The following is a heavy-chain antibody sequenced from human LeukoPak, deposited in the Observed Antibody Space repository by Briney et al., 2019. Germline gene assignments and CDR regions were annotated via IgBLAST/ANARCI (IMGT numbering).Heavy chain of an antibody. CDR1: GFTFSSYE. J-gene: IGHJ3*02. D-gene: IGHD3-22*01. V-gene: IGHV3-48*03. CDR3: ARVATMIVVVRDAFDI. Sequence: GGSLRLSCAASGFTFSSYEMNWVRQAPGKGLEWVSYISSSGSTIYYADSVKGRFTISRDNAKNSLYLQMNSLRAEDTAVYYCARVATMIVVVRDAFDIWGQGTMVTVSS. CDR2: ISSSGSTI.